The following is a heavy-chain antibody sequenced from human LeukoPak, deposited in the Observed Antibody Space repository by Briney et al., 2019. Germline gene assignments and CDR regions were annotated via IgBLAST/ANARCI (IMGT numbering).Heavy chain of an antibody. J-gene: IGHJ5*02. Sequence: GASVKVSCKASGYTFTGYYMHWVRQAPGQGLEWMGWINPNSGGTNYAQKFQGRVTMTRDTSISTAYMELSRLRSDDTAVYYCARALRTKVATTRVSNWFDPWGQGTLVTVSS. V-gene: IGHV1-2*02. CDR1: GYTFTGYY. D-gene: IGHD5-12*01. CDR3: ARALRTKVATTRVSNWFDP. CDR2: INPNSGGT.